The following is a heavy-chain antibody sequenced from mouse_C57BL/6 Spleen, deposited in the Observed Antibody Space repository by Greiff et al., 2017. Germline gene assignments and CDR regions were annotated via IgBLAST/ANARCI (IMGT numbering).Heavy chain of an antibody. J-gene: IGHJ3*01. Sequence: EVMLVESGGGLVKPGGSLKLSCAASGFTFSDYGMHWVRQAPEKGLEWVAYISSGSSTIYYADTVKGRFTISRDNAKNTLFLQMTSLRSEDTAMHYCARQGGTAFAYWGQGTLVTVSA. D-gene: IGHD4-1*01. V-gene: IGHV5-17*01. CDR3: ARQGGTAFAY. CDR2: ISSGSSTI. CDR1: GFTFSDYG.